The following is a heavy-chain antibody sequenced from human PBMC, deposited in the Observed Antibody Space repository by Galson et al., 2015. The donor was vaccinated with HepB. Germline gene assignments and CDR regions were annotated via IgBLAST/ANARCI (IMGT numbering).Heavy chain of an antibody. CDR2: INHSGST. Sequence: ETLSLTCAVYGGSFSGYYWSWIRQPPGKGLEWIGEINHSGSTNYNPSLKSRVTISVDTSKNQFSLKLSSVTAADTAVYYCARPATYWIVATWPRGGDAFDIWGQGTMVTVSS. V-gene: IGHV4-34*01. CDR3: ARPATYWIVATWPRGGDAFDI. CDR1: GGSFSGYY. D-gene: IGHD5-12*01. J-gene: IGHJ3*02.